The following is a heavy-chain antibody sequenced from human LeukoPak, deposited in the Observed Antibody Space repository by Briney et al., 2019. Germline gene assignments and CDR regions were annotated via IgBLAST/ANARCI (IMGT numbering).Heavy chain of an antibody. J-gene: IGHJ3*02. CDR2: ISWNSGSI. D-gene: IGHD2-2*01. CDR1: GFTFDDYA. Sequence: PGRSLRLSCAASGFTFDDYAMHWVRQAPGKGLEWVSGISWNSGSIGYADSVKGRFTISRDNAKNSLYLRMNSLRAEDMALYYCAKDERSSTSLMGAFDIWGQGTMVTVSS. CDR3: AKDERSSTSLMGAFDI. V-gene: IGHV3-9*03.